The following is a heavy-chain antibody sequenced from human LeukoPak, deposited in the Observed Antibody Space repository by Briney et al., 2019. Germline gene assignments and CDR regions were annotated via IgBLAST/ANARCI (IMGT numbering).Heavy chain of an antibody. CDR1: GFTFSSYA. D-gene: IGHD3-10*01. V-gene: IGHV3-23*01. CDR2: ISGSGGST. J-gene: IGHJ4*02. Sequence: GGSLRLSCAASGFTFSSYAMSWVRQAPGKGLEWVSAISGSGGSTYYADSVKGRFTISRDNSKNTLYLQMNSLRAEDTAVYYCAKDQDYYDSGGIDYWAREPWSPSPQ. CDR3: AKDQDYYDSGGIDY.